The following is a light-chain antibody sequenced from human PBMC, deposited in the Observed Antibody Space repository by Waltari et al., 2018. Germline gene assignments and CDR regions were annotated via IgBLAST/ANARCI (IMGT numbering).Light chain of an antibody. CDR3: QQADTFPLT. V-gene: IGKV1D-12*01. J-gene: IGKJ5*01. Sequence: DIQMTQSPSSVSASVGDRVTITCRASQDINRWLAWYQQKPGKAPKLLIYAASTLQPWVPSRFSGSGSGTDYTLTINSLQPEDFAIYYCQQADTFPLTFGQWTRLEIK. CDR1: QDINRW. CDR2: AAS.